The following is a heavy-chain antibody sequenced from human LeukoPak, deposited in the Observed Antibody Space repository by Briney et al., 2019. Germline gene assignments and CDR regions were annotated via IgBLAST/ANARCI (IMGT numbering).Heavy chain of an antibody. D-gene: IGHD3-22*01. CDR2: ISGSGGTT. CDR3: AKRGVVIRVILVGFHKEAYYFDS. CDR1: GITLSNYG. Sequence: GGSLRRSCAVSGITLSNYGMSWVRQAPGKGLEWVAGISGSGGTTNYADSVKGRFTISRDNPKNTLFLHVNSLRAEDTAVYFCAKRGVVIRVILVGFHKEAYYFDSWGQGALVTVSS. V-gene: IGHV3-23*01. J-gene: IGHJ4*02.